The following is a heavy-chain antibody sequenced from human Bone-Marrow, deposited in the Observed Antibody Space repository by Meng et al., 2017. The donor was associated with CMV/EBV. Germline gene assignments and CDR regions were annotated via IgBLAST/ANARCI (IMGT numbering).Heavy chain of an antibody. Sequence: GGSLRLSCAASGFTFSIYAVHWVRQAPGKGLEWVAFIRYDGSNKYYADSVKGRFTISRVNNKNTLYLKMISLRAEDTAVYYCAKDNNGVVRAAIPEVGMDVWGQGTTVTVSS. J-gene: IGHJ6*02. D-gene: IGHD2-2*02. CDR2: IRYDGSNK. V-gene: IGHV3-30*02. CDR3: AKDNNGVVRAAIPEVGMDV. CDR1: GFTFSIYA.